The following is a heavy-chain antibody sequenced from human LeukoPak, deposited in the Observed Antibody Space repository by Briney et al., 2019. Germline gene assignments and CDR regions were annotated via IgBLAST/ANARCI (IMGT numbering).Heavy chain of an antibody. D-gene: IGHD6-19*01. CDR2: ISGSGGST. V-gene: IGHV3-23*01. CDR1: GFTFSSYA. J-gene: IGHJ4*02. CDR3: AKVSGYSSGWNYFYFDY. Sequence: SGGSLRLSCAASGFTFSSYAMSWVRQAPGKGLEWVSAISGSGGSTYYADSVKGRFTISRDNSKNTLYLQMNSLRAEDTAVYYCAKVSGYSSGWNYFYFDYWGQGTLVTVSS.